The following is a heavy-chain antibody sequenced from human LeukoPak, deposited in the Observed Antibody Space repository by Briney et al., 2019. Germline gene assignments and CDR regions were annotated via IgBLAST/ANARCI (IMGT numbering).Heavy chain of an antibody. Sequence: SGPTLVNPTQTLTLTCTFSGFSLSASGMRVSWIRQPPGKALEWLARIDWDDDKFYSTSLKTRLSISKDTSKNQVVLTMTNMDPVDTATYYCAGTYGDYFNYWGQGTLVTVSS. D-gene: IGHD4-17*01. V-gene: IGHV2-70*04. CDR3: AGTYGDYFNY. J-gene: IGHJ4*02. CDR2: IDWDDDK. CDR1: GFSLSASGMR.